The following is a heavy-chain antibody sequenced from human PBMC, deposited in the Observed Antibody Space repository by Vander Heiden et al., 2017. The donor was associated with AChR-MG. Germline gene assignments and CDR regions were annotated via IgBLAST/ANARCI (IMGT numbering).Heavy chain of an antibody. D-gene: IGHD3-10*02. J-gene: IGHJ4*02. CDR2: ISYDGRNE. CDR3: AKDRAGEDAYYLPFDY. V-gene: IGHV3-30*18. Sequence: QVQLVASGGGVVQPGRSLRLSCAASGFTFVSYAIHGVRQAPGKGLEWVAVISYDGRNEYYADSVKARFTISRDNSKNTLSLQMSGLGAEDTAVYYCAKDRAGEDAYYLPFDYWGQGTLVTVSS. CDR1: GFTFVSYA.